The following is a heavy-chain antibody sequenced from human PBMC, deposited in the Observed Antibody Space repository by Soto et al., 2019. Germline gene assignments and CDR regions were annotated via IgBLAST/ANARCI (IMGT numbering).Heavy chain of an antibody. D-gene: IGHD2-2*01. Sequence: SETLSLTCAVYGGSFSGYYWSWIRQPPGKGLEWIGEINHSGSTNYNPSLKSRVTISVDTSKNQFSLELSSVTAADTAVYYCARGPGYAPNWGQGTLVTVSS. CDR2: INHSGST. J-gene: IGHJ4*02. CDR1: GGSFSGYY. CDR3: ARGPGYAPN. V-gene: IGHV4-34*01.